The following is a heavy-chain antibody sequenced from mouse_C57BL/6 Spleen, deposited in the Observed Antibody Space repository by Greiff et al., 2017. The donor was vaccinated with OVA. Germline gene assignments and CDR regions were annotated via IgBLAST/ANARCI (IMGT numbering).Heavy chain of an antibody. D-gene: IGHD1-1*01. CDR2: ISSGSSTI. CDR1: GFTFSDYG. J-gene: IGHJ1*03. Sequence: EVKLVESGGGLVKPGGSLKLSCAASGFTFSDYGMHWVRQAPEKGLEWVAYISSGSSTIYYADTVKGRFTISRDNAKNTLFLQMTSLRSEDTAMYYCARPPSNYYGSSWYFDVWGTGTTVTVSS. CDR3: ARPPSNYYGSSWYFDV. V-gene: IGHV5-17*01.